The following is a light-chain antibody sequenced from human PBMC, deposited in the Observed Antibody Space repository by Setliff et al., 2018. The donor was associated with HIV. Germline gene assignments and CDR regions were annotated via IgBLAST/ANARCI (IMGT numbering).Light chain of an antibody. CDR1: SSDVGGYDY. Sequence: QSALTQPPSASGSPGQSVTISCTGTSSDVGGYDYVSWYQQHPGKAPKVVIYEVNKRPSGVPDRFSGSKSGNTASLTVSGLQAEDEADYYCSSYRDTLEEVFGTGTKVTVL. CDR2: EVN. V-gene: IGLV2-8*01. CDR3: SSYRDTLEEV. J-gene: IGLJ1*01.